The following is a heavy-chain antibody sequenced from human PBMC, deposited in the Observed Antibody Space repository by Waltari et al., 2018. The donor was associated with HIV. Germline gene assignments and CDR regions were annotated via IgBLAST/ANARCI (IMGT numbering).Heavy chain of an antibody. J-gene: IGHJ4*02. CDR3: ASSRYNWNDDY. CDR2: ISSSSSTI. CDR1: GFTFSSYS. Sequence: EVQLVESGGGLVQPGGSLRLSCAASGFTFSSYSMNWVRQAPGKGLEWVSYISSSSSTIYYADSVKGRFTISRDNAKNSLYLQMNSLRAEDTAVYYCASSRYNWNDDYWGQGTLVTVSS. D-gene: IGHD1-20*01. V-gene: IGHV3-48*01.